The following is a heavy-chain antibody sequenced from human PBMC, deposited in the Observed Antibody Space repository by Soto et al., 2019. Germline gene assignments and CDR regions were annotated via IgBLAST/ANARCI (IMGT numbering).Heavy chain of an antibody. J-gene: IGHJ4*02. V-gene: IGHV3-7*01. CDR1: GFTFSNYW. Sequence: GGSLRLSCAASGFTFSNYWMSWVRQAPGKGLEWVANIKGDGSEKYYVDSVKGRFTISRDSAKKSLYLQMDSLRAEDTAVYYCAREGRGYCSSTTCPGIWGQGTLVTVSS. CDR3: AREGRGYCSSTTCPGI. D-gene: IGHD2-2*01. CDR2: IKGDGSEK.